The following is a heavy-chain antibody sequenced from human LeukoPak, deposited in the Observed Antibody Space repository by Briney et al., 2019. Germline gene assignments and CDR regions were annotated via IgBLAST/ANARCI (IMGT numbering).Heavy chain of an antibody. CDR2: ITSKTDGGTT. J-gene: IGHJ3*02. CDR1: GFTFSNAW. V-gene: IGHV3-15*01. D-gene: IGHD6-13*01. CDR3: TTGRVSNDAFDI. Sequence: GGSLRLSCAASGFTFSNAWMSWVRQAPGKGLESVGRITSKTDGGTTDYAAPVKGRFTISRDDSKNTLYLQMNSLKTEDTAVYHCTTGRVSNDAFDIWGQGTMVTVSS.